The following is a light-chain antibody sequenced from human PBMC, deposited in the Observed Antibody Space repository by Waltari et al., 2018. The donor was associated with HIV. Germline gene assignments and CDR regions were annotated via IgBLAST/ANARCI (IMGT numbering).Light chain of an antibody. J-gene: IGLJ1*01. Sequence: QSVLTQPPSASGTPGQRVTISCSGRSSNIGSNYVSWYQQLPGTAPKLLIYRNNQRPSGVPDRFSGSKSGTSASLAISGLRSEDEADYYCAAWDDSLGYVFGTGTKVTVL. V-gene: IGLV1-47*01. CDR1: SSNIGSNY. CDR2: RNN. CDR3: AAWDDSLGYV.